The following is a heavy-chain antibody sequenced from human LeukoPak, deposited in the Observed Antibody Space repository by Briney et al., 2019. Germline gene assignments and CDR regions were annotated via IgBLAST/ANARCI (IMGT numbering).Heavy chain of an antibody. V-gene: IGHV3-7*01. CDR1: GFTFSNYW. J-gene: IGHJ6*03. CDR2: MKQDGSEK. Sequence: PGGSLRLSCAASGFTFSNYWMNWVRQAPGKGLEWVANMKQDGSEKYYVDSVKGRFTISRDNAKNSLYLQMDSLRTEDTAVYYCVRITVIRVAAMDVWGKGTTVTISS. D-gene: IGHD3-10*01. CDR3: VRITVIRVAAMDV.